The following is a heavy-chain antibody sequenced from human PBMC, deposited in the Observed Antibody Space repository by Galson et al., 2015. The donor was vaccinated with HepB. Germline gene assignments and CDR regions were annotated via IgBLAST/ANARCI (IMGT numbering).Heavy chain of an antibody. V-gene: IGHV3-53*01. CDR2: IHSGGDT. Sequence: SLRLSCAASGFLVRHNYMSWVRQAPGKGLEWVSIIHSGGDTYFRDSVKGRFTLSRDNSKNTVSLQMNNLRAEDTAVYYCAKGARQFDYWGLGTLVSVSS. CDR3: AKGARQFDY. CDR1: GFLVRHNY. D-gene: IGHD6-25*01. J-gene: IGHJ4*02.